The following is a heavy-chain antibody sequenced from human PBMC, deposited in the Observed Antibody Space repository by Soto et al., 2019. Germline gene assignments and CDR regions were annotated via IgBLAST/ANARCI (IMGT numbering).Heavy chain of an antibody. J-gene: IGHJ4*02. D-gene: IGHD6-19*01. CDR2: MNPNSGNT. V-gene: IGHV1-8*01. CDR3: ARSVEWLASFDY. Sequence: QVQLVQSGAEVKKPGASVKVSCKASGYTFTSYDINWVRQATGQGLEWMGWMNPNSGNTGYSQKFQGRVTMTRNTSISTAYMELSSLRSEDTAVYYCARSVEWLASFDYWGQGTLVTVSS. CDR1: GYTFTSYD.